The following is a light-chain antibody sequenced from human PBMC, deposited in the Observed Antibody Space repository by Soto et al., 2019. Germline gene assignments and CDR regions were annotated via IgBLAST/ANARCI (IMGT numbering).Light chain of an antibody. V-gene: IGLV2-14*01. Sequence: QSALTQPASVSGSAGQSITISCTGTSNDVGGYNYVFWSQKHPGKAQKDIIYEVTYRPSGVSNRFSGSKSGNTASLTISGLQAEDEADYYCSSFTSRGTYVFGTGTKLTVL. CDR2: EVT. CDR3: SSFTSRGTYV. J-gene: IGLJ1*01. CDR1: SNDVGGYNY.